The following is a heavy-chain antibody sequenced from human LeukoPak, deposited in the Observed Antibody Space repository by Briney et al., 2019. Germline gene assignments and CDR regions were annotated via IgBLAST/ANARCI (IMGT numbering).Heavy chain of an antibody. CDR3: TSGPSGIAVATTYYYYYYRDV. Sequence: GGSLRLSCAASGFTFSGSAMHWVRQASGKGLEWVGRIRSKANSSATAYAASVKGSFTISRDDSKNTAYLKMNSLKTEDTAVYYCTSGPSGIAVATTYYYYYYRDVWGKGTTVTVSS. CDR1: GFTFSGSA. D-gene: IGHD6-19*01. V-gene: IGHV3-73*01. CDR2: IRSKANSSAT. J-gene: IGHJ6*03.